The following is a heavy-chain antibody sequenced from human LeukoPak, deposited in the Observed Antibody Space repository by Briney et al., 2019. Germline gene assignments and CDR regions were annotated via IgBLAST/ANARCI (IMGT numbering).Heavy chain of an antibody. J-gene: IGHJ4*02. D-gene: IGHD1/OR15-1a*01. CDR1: RASLSPYY. Sequence: SETLSLTCTVSRASLSPYYWSWIRQPAGKGLEWIGRIYNSGYTNYNPSLASRVTMSLDTSKSEFSQKLSSVTATDTALYYCGRGKNSPWDYWGQGILVTVSS. V-gene: IGHV4-4*07. CDR3: GRGKNSPWDY. CDR2: IYNSGYT.